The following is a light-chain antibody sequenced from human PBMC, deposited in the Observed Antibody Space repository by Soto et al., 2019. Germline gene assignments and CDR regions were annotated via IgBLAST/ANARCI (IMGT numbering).Light chain of an antibody. CDR2: DVS. CDR1: SSDVGGYNY. CDR3: SSYTSSSTLIYV. Sequence: QSVLTQPASVSGSPGQSITISCTGTSSDVGGYNYVSWYQQHPGKAPKLMIYDVSNRPSGVSNRFSGSKSGNTASLTISGLQAEDEDDDYCSSYTSSSTLIYVFGTGTKLTVL. V-gene: IGLV2-14*01. J-gene: IGLJ1*01.